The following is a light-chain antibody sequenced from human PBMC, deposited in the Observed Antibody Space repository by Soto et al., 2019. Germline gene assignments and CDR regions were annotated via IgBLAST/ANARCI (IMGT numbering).Light chain of an antibody. CDR2: DAS. Sequence: EIVLTQSPATLSLSPGERATLSCRASQSVSSYLAWYQQKPRQAPRLLIYDASNRATGVPARFSGSGSGTDFTLTITSLEPEDFAVYYCQQRSNWPPLFTFGPGTKVDFK. J-gene: IGKJ3*01. CDR1: QSVSSY. CDR3: QQRSNWPPLFT. V-gene: IGKV3-11*01.